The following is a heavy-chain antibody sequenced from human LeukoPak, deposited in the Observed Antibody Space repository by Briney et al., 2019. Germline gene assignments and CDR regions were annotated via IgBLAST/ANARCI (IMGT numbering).Heavy chain of an antibody. CDR2: ISTYNDKT. CDR3: ARAGGRSWFDP. CDR1: GYTFNDYG. D-gene: IGHD1-26*01. V-gene: IGHV1-18*01. J-gene: IGHJ5*02. Sequence: VASVKVSFKASGYTFNDYGVSWVRQAPGQGLEWMGWISTYNDKTNYAQKFQGRGTLTTDTSTSTVYMELRSLTSDDTAVYYCARAGGRSWFDPWGQGTLVTVSS.